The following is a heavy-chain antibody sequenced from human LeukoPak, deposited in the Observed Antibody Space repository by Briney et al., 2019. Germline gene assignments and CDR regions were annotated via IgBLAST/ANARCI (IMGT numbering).Heavy chain of an antibody. D-gene: IGHD6-13*01. J-gene: IGHJ6*03. V-gene: IGHV3-74*01. Sequence: GGSLRLSCAASGFTFSSYWMHWVRQAPGKGLVWVSRINSDGSSTSYADSVKGRFTFSRDNAKNTLYLQMNSLRAEDTAVYYCARGSGSSWWYYYYYMDVWGKGTTVTVSS. CDR3: ARGSGSSWWYYYYYMDV. CDR1: GFTFSSYW. CDR2: INSDGSST.